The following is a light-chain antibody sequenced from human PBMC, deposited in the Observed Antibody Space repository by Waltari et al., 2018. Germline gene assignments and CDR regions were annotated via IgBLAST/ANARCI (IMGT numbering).Light chain of an antibody. CDR2: AAS. Sequence: TKLTQSPSSMFAPVGDTVPLTCRASQGFSNSLAWYQQKPGKAPKLLLYAASRLESGVPSRFSGSGSGTDYTLTISSLQPEDFATYYCQQYYSTPLTFGGGTKVEIK. J-gene: IGKJ4*01. V-gene: IGKV1-NL1*01. CDR3: QQYYSTPLT. CDR1: QGFSNS.